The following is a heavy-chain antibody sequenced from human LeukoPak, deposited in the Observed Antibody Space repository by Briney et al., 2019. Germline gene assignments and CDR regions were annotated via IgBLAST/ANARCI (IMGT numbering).Heavy chain of an antibody. D-gene: IGHD4-17*01. Sequence: ASVKVSCKASGYTVTSYYMHWVRQAPGQGLEWMAILNPSGGSSNYAQKFQGRATLTRATSTGTVYMELSSLRSEDTAVYYCARWSDYGDLRLDYWGQGTLVTVSS. CDR3: ARWSDYGDLRLDY. J-gene: IGHJ4*02. V-gene: IGHV1-46*01. CDR2: LNPSGGSS. CDR1: GYTVTSYY.